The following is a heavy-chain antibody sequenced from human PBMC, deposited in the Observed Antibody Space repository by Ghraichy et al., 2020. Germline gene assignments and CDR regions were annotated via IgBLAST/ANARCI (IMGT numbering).Heavy chain of an antibody. D-gene: IGHD3-3*01. Sequence: GGSLRLSCAASGFTFSSYSMNWVRQAPGKGLEWVSSISSSSSYIYYADSVKGRFTISRDNAKNSLYLQMNSLRAEDTAVYYCARARLAPRDKTYYDFWSGYYTYYYYGMDVWGQGTTVTVSS. CDR3: ARARLAPRDKTYYDFWSGYYTYYYYGMDV. V-gene: IGHV3-21*01. J-gene: IGHJ6*02. CDR2: ISSSSSYI. CDR1: GFTFSSYS.